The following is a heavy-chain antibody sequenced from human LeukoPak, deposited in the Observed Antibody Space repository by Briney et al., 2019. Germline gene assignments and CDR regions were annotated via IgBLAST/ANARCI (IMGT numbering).Heavy chain of an antibody. J-gene: IGHJ4*02. D-gene: IGHD6-13*01. CDR3: ARRARATAGGDYFDY. CDR2: IYYSGNT. Sequence: SATLSLTCTVSGGSISSYYWTWIRQPPGQGLEWIGYIYYSGNTNYNPSLKSRVTISLDTSRNQFSLRLTSVTAADTAVYYCARRARATAGGDYFDYWGQGTLVTVSS. V-gene: IGHV4-59*08. CDR1: GGSISSYY.